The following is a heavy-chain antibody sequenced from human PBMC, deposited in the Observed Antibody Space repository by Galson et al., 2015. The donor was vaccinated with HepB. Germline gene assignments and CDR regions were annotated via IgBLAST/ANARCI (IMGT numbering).Heavy chain of an antibody. D-gene: IGHD2-2*01. V-gene: IGHV3-23*01. CDR2: ISGSGGST. CDR1: GFTFSSYA. J-gene: IGHJ6*03. CDR3: AKTSRYCSSTSCFVWTRGGNMDV. Sequence: SLRLSCAASGFTFSSYAMSWVRQAPGKGLEWVSAISGSGGSTYYADSVKGRFTISRDNSKNTLYLQMNSLRAEDTAVYYCAKTSRYCSSTSCFVWTRGGNMDVWGKGTTVTVSS.